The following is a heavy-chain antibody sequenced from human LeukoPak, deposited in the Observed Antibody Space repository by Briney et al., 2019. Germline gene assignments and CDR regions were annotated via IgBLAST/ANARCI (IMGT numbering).Heavy chain of an antibody. D-gene: IGHD6-13*01. CDR2: INPNTGDT. Sequence: ASVKVSCKASGYTFTSYDIHWVRQATGQGLEWMGWINPNTGDTDYAQNFQGRVTVTRDTSITTAYMELSRLRSDDTAVYYCANSAAGTVFDYWGQGTLVTVSS. V-gene: IGHV1-2*02. CDR3: ANSAAGTVFDY. CDR1: GYTFTSYD. J-gene: IGHJ4*02.